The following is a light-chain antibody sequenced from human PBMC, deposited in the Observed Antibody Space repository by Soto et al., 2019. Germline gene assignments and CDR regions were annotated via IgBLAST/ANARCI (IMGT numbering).Light chain of an antibody. Sequence: QSVLTQPRSVSGSPGQSVSISCTGTSSDVGGYNFVSWYQQHPGKAPKVMIYDVSKRPSGVPDRFSGSKSGNTASLTISGLQAEDEADYYCCSHAGSYTLVFGGGTKLTVL. J-gene: IGLJ2*01. CDR1: SSDVGGYNF. CDR2: DVS. V-gene: IGLV2-11*01. CDR3: CSHAGSYTLV.